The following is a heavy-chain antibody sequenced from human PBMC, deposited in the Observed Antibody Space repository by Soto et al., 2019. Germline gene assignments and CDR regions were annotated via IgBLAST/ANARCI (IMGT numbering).Heavy chain of an antibody. CDR2: ISGSGGST. CDR3: AKDREYGDFFDY. J-gene: IGHJ4*02. D-gene: IGHD4-17*01. CDR1: GFTFSSYA. Sequence: PWGSLRLSCAASGFTFSSYAMSWVRQAPGKGLEWVSAISGSGGSTYYADSVKGRFTISRDNSKNTLYLQMNSLRAEDTAVYYCAKDREYGDFFDYWGQGTLVTVSS. V-gene: IGHV3-23*01.